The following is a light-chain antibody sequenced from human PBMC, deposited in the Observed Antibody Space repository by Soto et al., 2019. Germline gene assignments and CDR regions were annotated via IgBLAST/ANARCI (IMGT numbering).Light chain of an antibody. V-gene: IGKV3-20*01. CDR3: QQYGTSPET. Sequence: EMVLTQSPDTLSLSPGERATLSCRASQTVSSNFLAWYQQRPGQAPRLLIYGASSRAADIPDRFSGSGSGTDFTLTIIRLEPEDLSVYYCQQYGTSPETFGQGTKVEIK. CDR1: QTVSSNF. CDR2: GAS. J-gene: IGKJ1*01.